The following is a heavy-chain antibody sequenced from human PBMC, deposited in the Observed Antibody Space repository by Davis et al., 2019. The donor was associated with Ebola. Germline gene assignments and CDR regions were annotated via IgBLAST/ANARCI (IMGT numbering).Heavy chain of an antibody. CDR2: INHSGST. Sequence: SETLSLTCAVYGGSFSGYYWSWIRQPPGKGLEWIGEINHSGSTNYNPSLKSRVTISVDMSKNHFSLKLSSVTAADTAVYYCATRYYDFWSGYHYYYYGMDVWGQGTTVTVSS. J-gene: IGHJ6*02. CDR1: GGSFSGYY. CDR3: ATRYYDFWSGYHYYYYGMDV. V-gene: IGHV4-34*01. D-gene: IGHD3-3*01.